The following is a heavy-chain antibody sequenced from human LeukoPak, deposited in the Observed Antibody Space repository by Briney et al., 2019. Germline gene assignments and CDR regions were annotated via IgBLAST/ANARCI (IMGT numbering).Heavy chain of an antibody. CDR2: IRNKANSYTT. J-gene: IGHJ4*02. V-gene: IGHV3-72*01. CDR3: TRVHSTTWYGSYFDY. D-gene: IGHD6-13*01. Sequence: GGSLRLSCAASGFTFSSYAMSWVRQAPGKGLEWVGRIRNKANSYTTEYAASVKGRITISRDDSKNSLFLQMNSLKTEDTAVYYCTRVHSTTWYGSYFDYGGQGTLVTVSS. CDR1: GFTFSSYA.